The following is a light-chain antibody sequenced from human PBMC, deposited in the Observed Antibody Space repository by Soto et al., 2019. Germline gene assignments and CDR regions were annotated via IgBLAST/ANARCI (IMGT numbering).Light chain of an antibody. J-gene: IGLJ1*01. CDR3: YSYTRSSTYG. CDR2: EVI. CDR1: SSDVGGYNR. Sequence: QSVLTQPPSVSGSPGQSVTISCTGTSSDVGGYNRVSWYQQPPGTAPKLLIYEVIHRPSGVPARFSGSKSGNTASLTFFGLQAEDEADYYCYSYTRSSTYGFGTGTKVTVL. V-gene: IGLV2-18*02.